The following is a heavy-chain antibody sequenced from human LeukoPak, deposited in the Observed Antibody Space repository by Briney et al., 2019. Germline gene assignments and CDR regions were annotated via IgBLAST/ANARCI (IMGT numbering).Heavy chain of an antibody. CDR3: ARVGTYYYDSGREPADY. D-gene: IGHD3-22*01. CDR1: GGSFSGYY. J-gene: IGHJ4*02. V-gene: IGHV4-34*01. CDR2: INHSGST. Sequence: PSETLSLTCAVYGGSFSGYYWSWIRQPPGKGLEWIGEINHSGSTNYNPSLKSRVTISVDTSKNQFSLKLSSVTAADTAVYYCARVGTYYYDSGREPADYWGQGTLVTVSS.